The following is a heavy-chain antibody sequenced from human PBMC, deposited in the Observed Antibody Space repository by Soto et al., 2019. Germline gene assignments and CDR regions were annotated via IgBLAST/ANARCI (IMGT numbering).Heavy chain of an antibody. CDR1: GFSFNNYA. V-gene: IGHV3-23*01. CDR2: TSGDGDIT. D-gene: IGHD6-19*01. CDR3: AKAAGWPWNLDF. J-gene: IGHJ4*02. Sequence: EVQLLESGGGLVQPGGSLRLSCAASGFSFNNYAMSWVRQAPGAGLVWVSATSGDGDITYYADSFKGRFTISRDNPKNTLYLRMNSLTVEDTAVYYCAKAAGWPWNLDFWGQGTLVTVSS.